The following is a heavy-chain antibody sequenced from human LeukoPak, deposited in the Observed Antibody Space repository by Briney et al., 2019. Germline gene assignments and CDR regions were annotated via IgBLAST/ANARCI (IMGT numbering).Heavy chain of an antibody. CDR3: ARDLKMGYSSGRYSWGTGSSNDY. CDR1: GYTFTSYG. Sequence: ASVKVSCKASGYTFTSYGISWVRQAPGQGLEWMGRISAYNGNTNYAQKLQGRVTMSTDTSTSTAYMELRSLRSDDTAVYYCARDLKMGYSSGRYSWGTGSSNDYWGQGTLVTVSS. J-gene: IGHJ4*02. CDR2: ISAYNGNT. D-gene: IGHD6-19*01. V-gene: IGHV1-18*01.